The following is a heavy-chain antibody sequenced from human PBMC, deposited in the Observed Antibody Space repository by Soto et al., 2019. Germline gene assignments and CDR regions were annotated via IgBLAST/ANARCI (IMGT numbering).Heavy chain of an antibody. V-gene: IGHV4-38-2*02. Sequence: PSETLSLTCAVSGYSISSGYYCGWIRQPPGKGLEWIGSIYHSGSTYYNPSLKSRVTISVDTSKNQFSLKLSSVTAADTAVYYCARDCDSSGYYVNYYYYGMDVWGQGTTVTVSS. J-gene: IGHJ6*02. CDR3: ARDCDSSGYYVNYYYYGMDV. CDR2: IYHSGST. D-gene: IGHD3-22*01. CDR1: GYSISSGYY.